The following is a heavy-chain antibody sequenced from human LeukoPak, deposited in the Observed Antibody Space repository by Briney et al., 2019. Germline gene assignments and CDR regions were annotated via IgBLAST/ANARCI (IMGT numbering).Heavy chain of an antibody. J-gene: IGHJ4*02. CDR2: INQDGSEV. CDR1: GFSLNTLW. Sequence: PGGSLRLSCVASGFSLNTLWMTWVRQAPAKGLEWVANINQDGSEVHYVDSVKGRATNSRDNAKNSLYLEMNSLRGDDTAVYFCASGGRSRSSTFDCASTSCPVDYWGQGTQVTVSS. V-gene: IGHV3-7*01. D-gene: IGHD2-2*01. CDR3: ASGGRSRSSTFDCASTSCPVDY.